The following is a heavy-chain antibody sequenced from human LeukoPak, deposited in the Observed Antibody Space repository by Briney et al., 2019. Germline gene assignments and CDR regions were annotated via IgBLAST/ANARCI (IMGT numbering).Heavy chain of an antibody. CDR2: ISGDGSST. CDR3: ARGTDLFDY. CDR1: GFTFSTYW. D-gene: IGHD1-1*01. J-gene: IGHJ4*02. V-gene: IGHV3-74*01. Sequence: GGSLILSCAASGFTFSTYWMHWVRQAPGKGLVWVSRISGDGSSTTYADSVKGRFIISRDNAKNMLYLQMNSLRDEDLAVYYCARGTDLFDYWGQGTLVTVSS.